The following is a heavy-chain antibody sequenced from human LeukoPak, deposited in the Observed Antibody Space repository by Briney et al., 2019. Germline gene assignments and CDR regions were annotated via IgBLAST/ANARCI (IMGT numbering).Heavy chain of an antibody. CDR2: IKSDGSST. CDR3: ARLSIAAAGTLPIYYFDY. J-gene: IGHJ4*02. D-gene: IGHD6-13*01. Sequence: GGSLRLSXAASGFTFSSYWMHWVRQAPGKGLVWVSRIKSDGSSTSYADSVKGRFTISRDNAKNTLYLQMNSLRAEDTALYYCARLSIAAAGTLPIYYFDYWGQGTLVTVSS. CDR1: GFTFSSYW. V-gene: IGHV3-74*01.